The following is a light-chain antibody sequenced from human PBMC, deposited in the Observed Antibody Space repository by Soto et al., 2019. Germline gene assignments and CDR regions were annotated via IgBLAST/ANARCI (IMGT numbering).Light chain of an antibody. CDR1: QSVSNST. J-gene: IGKJ2*01. V-gene: IGKV3-20*01. CDR3: QVYGNSPMYT. CDR2: AAS. Sequence: EIVLTQSPGTLSLSPGEPATFYCRARQSVSNSTLAWYHQKPGQAPRLLLFAASRRATGIPDTFSGSGSGTDYTLTISRLEPEDFAVYYCQVYGNSPMYTFGQGPKVDIK.